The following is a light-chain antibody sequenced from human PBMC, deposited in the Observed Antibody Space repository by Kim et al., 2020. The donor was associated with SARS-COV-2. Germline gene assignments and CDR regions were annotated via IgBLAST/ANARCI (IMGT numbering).Light chain of an antibody. CDR3: QQSYTFPYT. Sequence: SASVRDRVTITCRASQSISSYLNWYQQKPEKAPTLLIYDAIRLQSGVPARFSGSGSGTGFTLSIGSLQPEDFTTYYCQQSYTFPYTFGQGTKLEIK. CDR2: DAI. CDR1: QSISSY. V-gene: IGKV1-39*01. J-gene: IGKJ2*01.